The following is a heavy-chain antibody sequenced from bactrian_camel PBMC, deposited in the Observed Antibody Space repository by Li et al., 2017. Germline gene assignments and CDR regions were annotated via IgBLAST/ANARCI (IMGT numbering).Heavy chain of an antibody. Sequence: HVQLVESGGGSVQYGGSLRLSCAASEYLYSSYCMGWFRQAPGKQREGVAAIDSDGVASYADSVKGRFTISKDNAKNTLYLQMNNLKPEDTATYYCAVHSGYCYGGGPEGRAGDFAYWGQGTQVTVS. CDR2: IDSDGVA. D-gene: IGHD2*01. J-gene: IGHJ6*01. CDR1: EYLYSSYC. CDR3: AVHSGYCYGGGPEGRAGDFAY. V-gene: IGHV3S53*01.